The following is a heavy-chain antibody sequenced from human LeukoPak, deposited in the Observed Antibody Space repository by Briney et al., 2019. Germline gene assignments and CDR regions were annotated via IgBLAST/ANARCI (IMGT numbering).Heavy chain of an antibody. Sequence: PSETLSLTCAVYGGSFSGYYWSWIRQPPGKGLEWIGEINHSGSTNYNPSLKSRVTISVDTSKNQFSLKLSSVTAADTAVYYCARDHNYYDSSGYYPPFDYWGQGTLVTVSS. V-gene: IGHV4-34*01. D-gene: IGHD3-22*01. CDR3: ARDHNYYDSSGYYPPFDY. CDR1: GGSFSGYY. CDR2: INHSGST. J-gene: IGHJ4*02.